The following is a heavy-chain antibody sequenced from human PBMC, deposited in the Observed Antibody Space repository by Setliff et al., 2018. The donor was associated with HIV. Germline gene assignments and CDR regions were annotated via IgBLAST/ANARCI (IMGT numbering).Heavy chain of an antibody. V-gene: IGHV4-59*05. Sequence: SETLSLTCSVSGDSIGAYHWSWIRQPPGRGLEWIGSIYYSGSTYYNPSLKSRVTISVDTSKNQFSLKLSSVTAADTAVYYCARGGAYGLDVWGQGTAVTVSS. CDR2: IYYSGST. CDR1: GDSIGAYH. D-gene: IGHD3-10*01. CDR3: ARGGAYGLDV. J-gene: IGHJ6*02.